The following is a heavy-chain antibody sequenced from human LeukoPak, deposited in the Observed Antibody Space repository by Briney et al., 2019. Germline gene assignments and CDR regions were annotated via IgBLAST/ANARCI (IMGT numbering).Heavy chain of an antibody. V-gene: IGHV1-69*13. J-gene: IGHJ4*02. Sequence: SVKVSCKASGGTFSSYAISWVRQAPGQGLEWMGGIIPIFGTANYTQKFQGRVTITADESTSTAYMELSSLRSEDTAVYYCARDREYSSSSLNYWGQGTLVTVSS. D-gene: IGHD6-6*01. CDR3: ARDREYSSSSLNY. CDR2: IIPIFGTA. CDR1: GGTFSSYA.